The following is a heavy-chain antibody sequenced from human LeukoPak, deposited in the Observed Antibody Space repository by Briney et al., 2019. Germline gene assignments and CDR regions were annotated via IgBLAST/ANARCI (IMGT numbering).Heavy chain of an antibody. CDR2: ISSSSSYI. D-gene: IGHD2-2*01. CDR1: GFTFSSYS. J-gene: IGHJ6*03. Sequence: PGGSLRLSCAASGFTFSSYSMNWVRQAPGKGLEWVSSISSSSSYIYYADSVKGRFTISRDNAKNSLYLQMNSLRAEDTAVYYCGRDDRSSTSLLFPRFTYYMDVWGKGTTVTVSS. V-gene: IGHV3-21*01. CDR3: GRDDRSSTSLLFPRFTYYMDV.